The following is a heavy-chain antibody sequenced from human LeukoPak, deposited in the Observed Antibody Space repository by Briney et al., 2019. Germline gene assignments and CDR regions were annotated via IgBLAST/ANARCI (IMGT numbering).Heavy chain of an antibody. J-gene: IGHJ1*01. Sequence: ASVKVSCKASGYTFTSYGISWVRQAPGQGLEWMGWISAYNGNTNYAQKLQGRVTMTTDTSTSTAYMELRSLRSDDTAVYYCARDQAICSSTSCYGNFQHWGQGTLVTVSS. D-gene: IGHD2-2*01. CDR1: GYTFTSYG. CDR2: ISAYNGNT. V-gene: IGHV1-18*01. CDR3: ARDQAICSSTSCYGNFQH.